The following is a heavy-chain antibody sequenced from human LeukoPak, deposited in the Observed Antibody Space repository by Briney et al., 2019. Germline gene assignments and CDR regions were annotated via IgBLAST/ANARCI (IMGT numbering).Heavy chain of an antibody. J-gene: IGHJ1*01. CDR1: GVSISGYY. CDR3: AYSIGYYDEWFQN. CDR2: VYFSGST. D-gene: IGHD3-22*01. Sequence: PSETLSLTCTVSGVSISGYYWSWLRQAPGKGLEWIGYVYFSGSTNYNPSLTSRVTISADTSKNHFSLKLTSVTAADTAVYYCAYSIGYYDEWFQNWGQGTLVTVSS. V-gene: IGHV4-59*08.